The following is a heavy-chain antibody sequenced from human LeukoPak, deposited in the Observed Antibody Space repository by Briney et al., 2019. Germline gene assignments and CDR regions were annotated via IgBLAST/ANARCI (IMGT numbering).Heavy chain of an antibody. D-gene: IGHD3-9*01. CDR3: ARDKYDILTGYEYFDY. J-gene: IGHJ4*02. Sequence: PSKTLSLTCTVSGGSISSYYWSWIRQPAGKGLEWIGRIYTSGSTNYNPSLKSRVTMSVDTSKNQFSLKLSSVTAADTAVYYCARDKYDILTGYEYFDYWGQGTLVTVSS. CDR2: IYTSGST. CDR1: GGSISSYY. V-gene: IGHV4-4*07.